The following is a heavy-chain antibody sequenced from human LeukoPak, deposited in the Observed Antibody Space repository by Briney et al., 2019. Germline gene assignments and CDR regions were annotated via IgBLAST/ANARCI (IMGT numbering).Heavy chain of an antibody. CDR2: IKSKTDGGTT. J-gene: IGHJ5*02. D-gene: IGHD2-2*01. CDR3: TTDPIVVVPAAANWFDP. V-gene: IGHV3-15*01. Sequence: GGSLRLSCAASGFTFSNAWMSWVRQAPGKGLVWVGRIKSKTDGGTTDYAAPVKGRFTISRDDSKNTLYLQMNSLKTEDTAVYYCTTDPIVVVPAAANWFDPWGQGTLVTVSS. CDR1: GFTFSNAW.